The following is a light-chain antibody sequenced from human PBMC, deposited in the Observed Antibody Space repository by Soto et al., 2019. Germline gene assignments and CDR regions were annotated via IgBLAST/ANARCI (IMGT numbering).Light chain of an antibody. CDR2: GNS. J-gene: IGLJ1*01. CDR1: SSNIGAGYD. Sequence: QSVLTQPPSVSGAPGQRVTISCTGSSSNIGAGYDVHWYQQLPGTAPTLFIYGNSNRPSGVPDRFSGYKSGTSASLAITGLQADDEADYYCQSYDSSLSGYVFGTGTKLTVL. V-gene: IGLV1-40*01. CDR3: QSYDSSLSGYV.